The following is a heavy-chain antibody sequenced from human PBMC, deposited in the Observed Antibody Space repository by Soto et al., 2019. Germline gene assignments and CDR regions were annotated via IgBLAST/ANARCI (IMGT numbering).Heavy chain of an antibody. J-gene: IGHJ4*02. V-gene: IGHV4-34*01. CDR2: INHSGST. CDR3: ARLYPPLRGSSWLDY. Sequence: SDTLSLTCAVYGGSFSGYYRSWIRQPPGKGLEWIGEINHSGSTNYNPSLKSRVTISVDTSKNQSSLKLSSVTAADTAVYYCARLYPPLRGSSWLDYWGQGTLVTVS. CDR1: GGSFSGYY. D-gene: IGHD6-13*01.